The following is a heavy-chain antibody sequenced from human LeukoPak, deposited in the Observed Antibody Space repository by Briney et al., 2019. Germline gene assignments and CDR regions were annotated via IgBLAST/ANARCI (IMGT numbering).Heavy chain of an antibody. J-gene: IGHJ4*02. CDR3: ARVARSLIVSSGFDY. D-gene: IGHD1-26*01. CDR1: GYTFTSYG. V-gene: IGHV1-18*01. CDR2: ISAYNGNT. Sequence: ASVKVSCKASGYTFTSYGISWVRQAPGQGLEWMGWISAYNGNTNCAQKLQGRVTMTTDTSTSTAYMELRSLRSDDTAVYYCARVARSLIVSSGFDYWGQGTLVTVSS.